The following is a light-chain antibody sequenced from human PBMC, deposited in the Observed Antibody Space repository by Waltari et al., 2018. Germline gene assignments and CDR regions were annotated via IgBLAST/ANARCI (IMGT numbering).Light chain of an antibody. V-gene: IGKV2-29*02. Sequence: DIVMTQTPLSLSVTPGQPASISCKSSESLRFSHGKTYMYWFLQRPGQSPQLLIYEVSSRLSGVPDRFSGSGSGTDFTLKISRVEAEDVGIYYCMQGIHLPLTFGGGTKVEIK. J-gene: IGKJ4*01. CDR1: ESLRFSHGKTY. CDR3: MQGIHLPLT. CDR2: EVS.